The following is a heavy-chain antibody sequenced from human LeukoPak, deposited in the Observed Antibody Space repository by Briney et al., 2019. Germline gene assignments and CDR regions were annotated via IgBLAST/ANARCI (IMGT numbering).Heavy chain of an antibody. V-gene: IGHV1-8*01. CDR2: MNPNSDNT. CDR3: ARGLTGYYRFDY. CDR1: GYTFTSYD. Sequence: ASVKVSCKASGYTFTSYDINWVRQATGQGLEWMGWMNPNSDNTGYAQKFQGRVTMTRNTSISTAYMELSSLRSEDTAVYYCARGLTGYYRFDYWGQGTQVTVSS. J-gene: IGHJ4*02. D-gene: IGHD3-9*01.